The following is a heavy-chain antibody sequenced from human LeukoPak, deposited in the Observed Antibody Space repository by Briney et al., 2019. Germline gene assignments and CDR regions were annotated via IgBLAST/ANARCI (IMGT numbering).Heavy chain of an antibody. J-gene: IGHJ4*02. V-gene: IGHV4-34*01. CDR1: GGSFSGYY. CDR3: RGEVRGVIIKYYFDY. Sequence: PSETLSLTCAVYGGSFSGYYWSWIRQPPGKGLEWIGEINHSGSTNYNPSLKSRVTISVDTSKNQFSLKLSSVTAADTAVYYCRGEVRGVIIKYYFDYWGQGTLVTVFS. CDR2: INHSGST. D-gene: IGHD3-10*01.